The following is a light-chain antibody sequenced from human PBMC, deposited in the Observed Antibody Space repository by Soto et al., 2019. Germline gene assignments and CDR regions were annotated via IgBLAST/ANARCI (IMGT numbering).Light chain of an antibody. CDR2: RDS. CDR1: NIGSKN. J-gene: IGLJ1*01. Sequence: SYELTQPLSVSVALGQTARITCGGNNIGSKNVHWYQQKPGQAPVLVIYRDSNRPSGIPERLSGSNSGNTATLTISRAQAGDEADYYCQVWDSSTAGYVFGTGTKVTVL. CDR3: QVWDSSTAGYV. V-gene: IGLV3-9*01.